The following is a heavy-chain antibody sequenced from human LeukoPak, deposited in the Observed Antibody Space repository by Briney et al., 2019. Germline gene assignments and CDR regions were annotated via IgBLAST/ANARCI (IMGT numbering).Heavy chain of an antibody. CDR3: AKIMPPAAIPLYYYGMDV. V-gene: IGHV3-30*18. CDR2: ISYDGSNK. CDR1: GFTFSSYG. J-gene: IGHJ6*02. Sequence: PGGSLRLSCAASGFTFSSYGMHWVRQAPGKGLEWVAVISYDGSNKYYADSVKGRFTISRDNSKNTLYLQMNSLRAEDTAVYYCAKIMPPAAIPLYYYGMDVWGQGTTVTVSS. D-gene: IGHD2-2*02.